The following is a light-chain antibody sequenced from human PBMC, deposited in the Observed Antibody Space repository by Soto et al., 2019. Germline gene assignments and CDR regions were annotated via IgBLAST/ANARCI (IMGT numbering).Light chain of an antibody. CDR2: GAS. CDR3: QQHNNWPPLT. Sequence: IVMTQSPATLSVSPGERATLSCRASQSVSTNLAWYQQKPGQAPRLLIYGASTRATGIPARFSGSGSGTDFTLTISSLQSEDFAVYYCQQHNNWPPLTFGGGTKVEIK. J-gene: IGKJ4*01. CDR1: QSVSTN. V-gene: IGKV3-15*01.